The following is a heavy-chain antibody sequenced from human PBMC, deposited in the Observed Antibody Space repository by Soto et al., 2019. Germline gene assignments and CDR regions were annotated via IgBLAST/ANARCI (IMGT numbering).Heavy chain of an antibody. J-gene: IGHJ6*02. CDR1: GFTFSSYG. V-gene: IGHV3-30*18. Sequence: QVQLVESGGGVVQPGRSLRLSCAASGFTFSSYGMHWVRQAPGKGLEWVAVISYDGSNKYYADSVKGRFTISRDNSKHTLYLQMNGLRAEDTAVYYCAKDLLGPGRAYGMDVWGQGTTVTVSS. CDR2: ISYDGSNK. D-gene: IGHD7-27*01. CDR3: AKDLLGPGRAYGMDV.